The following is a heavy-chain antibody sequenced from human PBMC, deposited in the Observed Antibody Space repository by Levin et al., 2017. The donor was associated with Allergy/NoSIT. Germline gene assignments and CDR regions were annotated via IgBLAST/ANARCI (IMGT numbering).Heavy chain of an antibody. J-gene: IGHJ4*02. D-gene: IGHD5-18*01. CDR1: GFTFSSYA. V-gene: IGHV3-64*01. Sequence: ASVKVSCAASGFTFSSYAMHWVRQAPGKGLEYVSAISSNGGSTYYANSVKGRFTISRDNSKNTLYLQMGSLRAEDMAVYYCARDGTNSYGHHVFDYWGQGTLVTVSS. CDR2: ISSNGGST. CDR3: ARDGTNSYGHHVFDY.